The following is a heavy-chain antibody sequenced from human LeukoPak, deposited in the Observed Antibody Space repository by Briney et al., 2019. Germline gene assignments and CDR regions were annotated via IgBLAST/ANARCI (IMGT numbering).Heavy chain of an antibody. Sequence: SETLSLTCAVYGGSFSDYYWSWIRQPPGKGLEWIGEVNHSGSTNYNPSLKSRVTISVDTSKNQSSLKLSSVTAADTAVYYCARESPLYGGPPVWGQGTLVTVSS. J-gene: IGHJ4*02. CDR3: ARESPLYGGPPV. CDR1: GGSFSDYY. V-gene: IGHV4-34*01. D-gene: IGHD4-23*01. CDR2: VNHSGST.